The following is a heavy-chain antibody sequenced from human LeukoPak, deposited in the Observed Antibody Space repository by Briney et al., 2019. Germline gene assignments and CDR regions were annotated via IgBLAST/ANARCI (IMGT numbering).Heavy chain of an antibody. CDR1: GFTFSSYW. CDR3: ARESSGWFDY. CDR2: INGDGSST. D-gene: IGHD6-19*01. J-gene: IGHJ5*01. V-gene: IGHV3-74*01. Sequence: GGSLRLSCAASGFTFSSYWMHWVRQAPGKGLVWVSRINGDGSSTTYADSVKGRFTISRDNAKNTLYLQMNSLRAEDTAVHYCARESSGWFDYWGQGTLVTVSS.